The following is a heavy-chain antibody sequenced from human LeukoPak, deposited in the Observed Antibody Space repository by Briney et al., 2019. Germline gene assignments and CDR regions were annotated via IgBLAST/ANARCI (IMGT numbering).Heavy chain of an antibody. Sequence: SETLSLTCAVSGYSISSSNWWGWIRQPPGKGLEWIGYIYYSGSIYYNPSLKSRVTMSVDTSKNQFSLKLSSVTAVDTAVYYCARSSGYYFDAFDIWGQGTMVTVSS. V-gene: IGHV4-28*05. CDR1: GYSISSSNW. D-gene: IGHD3-22*01. CDR2: IYYSGSI. CDR3: ARSSGYYFDAFDI. J-gene: IGHJ3*02.